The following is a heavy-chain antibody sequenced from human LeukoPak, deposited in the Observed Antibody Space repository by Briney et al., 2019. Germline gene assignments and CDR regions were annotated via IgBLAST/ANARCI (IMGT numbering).Heavy chain of an antibody. CDR1: GGSIRSYF. CDR3: AREAITIFGLVRTQTTKGPHRFDP. V-gene: IGHV4-59*01. D-gene: IGHD3-3*01. CDR2: IDDSGNT. Sequence: SETLSLTCSVSGGSIRSYFWSWIRQPAGKGLEWIGHIDDSGNTKYNPSLKNRVTMSVDTSKTQLSLNLRSVTAADTAVYYCAREAITIFGLVRTQTTKGPHRFDPWGQGTLVTVSS. J-gene: IGHJ5*02.